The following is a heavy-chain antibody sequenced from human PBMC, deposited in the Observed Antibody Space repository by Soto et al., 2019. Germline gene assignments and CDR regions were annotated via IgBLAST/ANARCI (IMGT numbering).Heavy chain of an antibody. CDR3: ARLGGSSWYHYMDV. Sequence: SETLSLTCTVSGGSISSSSYYWGWIRQPPGKGLEWIGSIYYSGSTYYNPSLKSRVTISVDTSKNQFSLKLSSVTAADTAVYYCARLGGSSWYHYMDVWGKGTTVTVSS. V-gene: IGHV4-39*01. D-gene: IGHD6-13*01. CDR1: GGSISSSSYY. J-gene: IGHJ6*03. CDR2: IYYSGST.